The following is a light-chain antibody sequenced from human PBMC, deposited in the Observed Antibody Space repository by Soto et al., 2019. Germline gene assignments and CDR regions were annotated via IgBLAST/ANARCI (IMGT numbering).Light chain of an antibody. V-gene: IGLV2-11*01. Sequence: QSALTQPRSVSGSPGQSVTISCTGTSSDVGSYNYVSWYQQHPGKAPKVIIYDVSKRPSGVPDRFSDSKSGNTASLTISGLQAEDETDYYCCSYAGSYALVFGGGTKLTVL. CDR1: SSDVGSYNY. J-gene: IGLJ2*01. CDR3: CSYAGSYALV. CDR2: DVS.